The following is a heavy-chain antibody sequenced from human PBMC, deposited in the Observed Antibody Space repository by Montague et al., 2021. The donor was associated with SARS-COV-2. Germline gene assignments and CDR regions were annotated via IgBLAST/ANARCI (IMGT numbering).Heavy chain of an antibody. D-gene: IGHD6-19*01. V-gene: IGHV4-34*01. Sequence: SETLSLTCAVYGGSFSGYYLNWIRQPPGKGLEWIGEINHSGSTNYNPSLKSRVTIAVDTSKNQVSLKLTSVTAADTAVYYCARQRRGGLVSTPRFFDYWGQGTLVTVSS. CDR1: GGSFSGYY. CDR2: INHSGST. J-gene: IGHJ4*02. CDR3: ARQRRGGLVSTPRFFDY.